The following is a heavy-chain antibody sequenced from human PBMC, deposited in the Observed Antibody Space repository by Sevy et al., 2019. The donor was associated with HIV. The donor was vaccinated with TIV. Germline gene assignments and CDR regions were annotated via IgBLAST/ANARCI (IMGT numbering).Heavy chain of an antibody. D-gene: IGHD1-26*01. CDR3: ARAFTGGYQQPFDY. CDR2: ISDSGTTT. CDR1: EFTFSSHA. Sequence: GGSLRLSCAASEFTFSSHAMSWVRQAPGKGLEWVSAISDSGTTTYYEDSVKGRFTISRDNSKNTLYLQMDGLRAEDTAIYYCARAFTGGYQQPFDYWGQGTLVTVSS. J-gene: IGHJ4*02. V-gene: IGHV3-23*01.